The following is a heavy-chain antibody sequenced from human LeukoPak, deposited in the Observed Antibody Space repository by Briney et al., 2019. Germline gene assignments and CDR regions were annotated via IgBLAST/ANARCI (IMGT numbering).Heavy chain of an antibody. D-gene: IGHD1-1*01. CDR1: GGSFSGYY. V-gene: IGHV4-34*01. Sequence: SETLSLTCAVYGGSFSGYYWSWIRQPPGKGLEWIGEINHSGSTYYNPSLKSRVTISVDTSKNQFSLKLSSVTAADTAVYYCAREGTAANWFDPWGQGTLVTVSS. J-gene: IGHJ5*02. CDR2: INHSGST. CDR3: AREGTAANWFDP.